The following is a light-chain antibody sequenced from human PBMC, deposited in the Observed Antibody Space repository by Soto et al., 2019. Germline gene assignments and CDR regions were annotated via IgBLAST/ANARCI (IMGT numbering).Light chain of an antibody. CDR2: EVS. CDR3: SSYATPRL. CDR1: SSDVGGYNY. Sequence: QSVLTQPASVSGSPGQSITISCTGTSSDVGGYNYVSWYQQHPGKAPKLMIYEVSNRPSGVSNRFSGSKSGNTASLTISGLQAEDEADYYCSSYATPRLFGGGTKLTVL. J-gene: IGLJ2*01. V-gene: IGLV2-14*01.